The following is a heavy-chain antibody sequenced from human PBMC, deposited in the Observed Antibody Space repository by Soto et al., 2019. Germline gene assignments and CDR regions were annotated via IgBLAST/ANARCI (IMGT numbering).Heavy chain of an antibody. J-gene: IGHJ4*02. V-gene: IGHV3-21*01. CDR2: ISSSSYI. CDR3: ASVVDTALQTDY. CDR1: GFTFSSYS. Sequence: GGSLRLSCAASGFTFSSYSMNWVRQAPGKGLEWVSSISSSSYIYYADSVKGRFTISRDNAKNSLYLQMNSLRAEDTAVYYCASVVDTALQTDYWGQGTLVTVSS. D-gene: IGHD5-18*01.